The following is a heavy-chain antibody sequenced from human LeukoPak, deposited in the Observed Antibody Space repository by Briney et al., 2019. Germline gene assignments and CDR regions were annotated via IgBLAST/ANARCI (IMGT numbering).Heavy chain of an antibody. Sequence: GGSLRLSCTASGFTFTNYAMSWVRQAPGKGLEWVAFIRSDGSIKYYTESLKGRFTISRDNSKNTLYLQMNSLRAEDTAVYYCAKDEMFSSAWYFDYWGQGTLVTVSS. CDR1: GFTFTNYA. D-gene: IGHD6-19*01. CDR3: AKDEMFSSAWYFDY. V-gene: IGHV3-30*02. CDR2: IRSDGSIK. J-gene: IGHJ4*02.